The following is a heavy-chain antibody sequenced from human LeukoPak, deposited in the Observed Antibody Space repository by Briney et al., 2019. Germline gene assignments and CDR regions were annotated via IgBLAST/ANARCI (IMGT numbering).Heavy chain of an antibody. V-gene: IGHV1-2*02. D-gene: IGHD6-19*01. Sequence: ASVKVSCKASGYTFTGYYMHWLRQAPGQGLEWMGWINPNSGGSNYAQKFQGRVTMTRDTSISTAYMEVSRLRSDDTAVYYCARGQQWLEAFEHWGQGTLVTISS. J-gene: IGHJ4*02. CDR3: ARGQQWLEAFEH. CDR1: GYTFTGYY. CDR2: INPNSGGS.